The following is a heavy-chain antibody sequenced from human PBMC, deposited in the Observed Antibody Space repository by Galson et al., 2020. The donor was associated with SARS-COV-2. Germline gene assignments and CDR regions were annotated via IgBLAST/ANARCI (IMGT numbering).Heavy chain of an antibody. D-gene: IGHD1-1*01. CDR3: AKDNRLGIETDDG. CDR2: IWYDGSNK. Sequence: QLGESLKISCAASGFTFSSYGMHWVRQAPGKGLEWVAVIWYDGSNKYYADSVKGRFTISRDNSKNTLYLQMNSLRAEDTAVYYCAKDNRLGIETDDGWGQGTLVTVSS. V-gene: IGHV3-33*06. J-gene: IGHJ1*01. CDR1: GFTFSSYG.